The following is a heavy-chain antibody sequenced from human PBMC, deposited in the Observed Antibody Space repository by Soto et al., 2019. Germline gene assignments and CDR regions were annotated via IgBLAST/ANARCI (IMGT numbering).Heavy chain of an antibody. V-gene: IGHV3-7*03. Sequence: GGSLRLSCAASGFTFSTYRMSWVRQGPGKGLEWVANIKQDGSEEDYVDSVKGRFTISRDNAKNSLYLQMNSLRAEDTAVYYCARLIFTGTARGYFDDWGQGTLVTVSS. CDR2: IKQDGSEE. D-gene: IGHD1-1*01. CDR3: ARLIFTGTARGYFDD. CDR1: GFTFSTYR. J-gene: IGHJ4*02.